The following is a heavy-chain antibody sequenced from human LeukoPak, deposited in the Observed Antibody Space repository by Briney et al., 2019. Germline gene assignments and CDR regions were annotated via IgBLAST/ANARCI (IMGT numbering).Heavy chain of an antibody. J-gene: IGHJ3*02. V-gene: IGHV3-30*03. CDR1: GFTFSSYG. Sequence: TGGSLRLSCAASGFTFSSYGMHWVRQAPGKGLEWVAVISYDGSNKYYADSVKGRFTISRDNSKNTLYLQMNSLRAEDTAVYYCRAFDIWGQGTMVTVSS. CDR2: ISYDGSNK. CDR3: RAFDI.